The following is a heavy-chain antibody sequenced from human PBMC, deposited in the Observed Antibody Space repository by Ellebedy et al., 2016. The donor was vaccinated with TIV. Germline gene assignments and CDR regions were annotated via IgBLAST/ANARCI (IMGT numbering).Heavy chain of an antibody. CDR2: INPSAGST. CDR1: GYTFTSYH. Sequence: AASVKVSCKASGYTFTSYHMYWVRQAPGQGLEWMGIINPSAGSTAYAQNFQGRVTMTRDTSTSTVYMELSSLRSEDTAMYFCARGLGHTETLTKTGFGDYWGQGTLVTVSS. V-gene: IGHV1-46*01. D-gene: IGHD3-16*01. CDR3: ARGLGHTETLTKTGFGDY. J-gene: IGHJ4*02.